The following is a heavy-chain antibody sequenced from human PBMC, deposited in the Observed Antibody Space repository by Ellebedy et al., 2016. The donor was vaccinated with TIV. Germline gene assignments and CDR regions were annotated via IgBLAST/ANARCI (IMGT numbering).Heavy chain of an antibody. CDR1: GFTFSSYS. J-gene: IGHJ4*02. CDR2: ISSSSNYI. D-gene: IGHD5-24*01. Sequence: GESLKISCAASGFTFSSYSINWVRQAPGKGLEWVSSISSSSNYIYYADSVKGRFAISRENAKNSLYLQMNSLRAEDTAVYHCARSNDGYSHGWAYWGQGTVVTVSS. V-gene: IGHV3-21*01. CDR3: ARSNDGYSHGWAY.